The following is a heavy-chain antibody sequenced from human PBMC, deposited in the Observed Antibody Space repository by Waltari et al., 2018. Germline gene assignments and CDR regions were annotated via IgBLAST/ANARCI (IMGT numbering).Heavy chain of an antibody. J-gene: IGHJ5*02. D-gene: IGHD6-13*01. Sequence: QVQLVQSGAEVKKPGSSVKVSCKASGGTFSSYAISWVRQAPGQGLEWMGGIIPIFGTANYSQTFQRRVTITADKSTSTAYMELSSLRPEDTAVYYCASRAAAGINWFDPWGQGTLVTVSS. V-gene: IGHV1-69*14. CDR3: ASRAAAGINWFDP. CDR2: IIPIFGTA. CDR1: GGTFSSYA.